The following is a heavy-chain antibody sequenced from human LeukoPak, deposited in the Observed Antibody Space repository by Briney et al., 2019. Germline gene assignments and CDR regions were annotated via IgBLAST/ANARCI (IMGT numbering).Heavy chain of an antibody. V-gene: IGHV3-53*01. CDR3: AREGGDGYSFDY. Sequence: GGSLRLSCAASGFTVSSNYMSWVRQAPGKGLEWVSVIYSGGSTYYADSVKGRFTTSRDNSKNTLYLQMNSLRAVDTAVYYCAREGGDGYSFDYWGQGTLVTVSS. J-gene: IGHJ4*02. CDR1: GFTVSSNY. CDR2: IYSGGST. D-gene: IGHD5-24*01.